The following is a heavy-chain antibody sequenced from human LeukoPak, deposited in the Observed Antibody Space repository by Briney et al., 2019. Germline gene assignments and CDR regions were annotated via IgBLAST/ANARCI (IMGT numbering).Heavy chain of an antibody. Sequence: SGTLSLTCAVSGGSISSSNRWSWVRQPPGKGLEWIGEIYHSGSTNYNPSLKSRVTISVDKSKNQFSLKLSSVTAADTAVYYCARDLSSGWSPRHFDYWGQGTLVTVSS. J-gene: IGHJ4*02. CDR2: IYHSGST. D-gene: IGHD6-19*01. CDR3: ARDLSSGWSPRHFDY. V-gene: IGHV4-4*02. CDR1: GGSISSSNR.